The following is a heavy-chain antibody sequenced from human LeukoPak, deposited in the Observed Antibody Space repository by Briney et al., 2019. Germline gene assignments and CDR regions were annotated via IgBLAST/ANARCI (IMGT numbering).Heavy chain of an antibody. D-gene: IGHD3-3*02. J-gene: IGHJ6*03. CDR1: GGSISSYY. CDR3: ARAFFRRRGYYYYYYMDV. V-gene: IGHV4-59*01. Sequence: SETLSLTCTVSGGSISSYYWSWIRQPPGKGLEWIGYIYYSGSTNYNPSLKSRVTISVDTSKNQFSLKLSSVTAADTAVYYCARAFFRRRGYYYYYYMDVWGKGTTVTVSS. CDR2: IYYSGST.